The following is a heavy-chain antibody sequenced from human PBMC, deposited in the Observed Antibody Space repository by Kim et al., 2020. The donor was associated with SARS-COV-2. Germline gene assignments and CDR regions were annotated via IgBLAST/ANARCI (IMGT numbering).Heavy chain of an antibody. CDR3: SSGNYLNY. D-gene: IGHD3-10*01. Sequence: GGEKYDADSVKGRFTSSRDNAKNSVYLQMNSLTAEDTAVYYCSSGNYLNYWGQGTLVTVSS. CDR2: GGEK. V-gene: IGHV3-7*01. J-gene: IGHJ4*02.